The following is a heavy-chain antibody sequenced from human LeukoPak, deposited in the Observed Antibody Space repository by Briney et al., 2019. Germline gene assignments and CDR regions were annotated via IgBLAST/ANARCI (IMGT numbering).Heavy chain of an antibody. CDR1: GFTFSSFG. CDR2: ISSTGGTA. Sequence: GGSLRLSCAASGFTFSSFGMSWVRQAPGKGLEWVSAISSTGGTAYYADSVKGRFTISRDNSKNTLYLQMNSLRAEDTAVYYCARRAGAYTHPYDYWGQGTLVTVS. V-gene: IGHV3-23*01. CDR3: ARRAGAYTHPYDY. J-gene: IGHJ4*02. D-gene: IGHD3-16*01.